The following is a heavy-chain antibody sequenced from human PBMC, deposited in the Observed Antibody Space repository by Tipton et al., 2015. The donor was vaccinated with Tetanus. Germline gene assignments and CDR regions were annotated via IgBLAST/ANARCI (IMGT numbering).Heavy chain of an antibody. V-gene: IGHV3-23*01. CDR1: GFTFSNYA. CDR3: AKDPASRGWFVP. J-gene: IGHJ5*02. Sequence: GSLRLSCAASGFTFSNYAMAWVRQAPGKGLEWVSGISVRGSHTYYADPVKGRFSISRDNSKNTVYLQMNSVRDEDTAVFYCAKDPASRGWFVPWGQGLLVTVSS. CDR2: ISVRGSHT.